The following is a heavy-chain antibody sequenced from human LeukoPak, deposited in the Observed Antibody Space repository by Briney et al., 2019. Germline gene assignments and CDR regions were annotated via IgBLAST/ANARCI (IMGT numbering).Heavy chain of an antibody. V-gene: IGHV3-23*01. CDR1: GFTFSSYA. J-gene: IGHJ6*02. Sequence: PGGSLRLSCAASGFTFSSYAMSWVRQAPGKGLEWVSAISGSGGSTYYADSVMGRFTNSRDNSKNTLYLQMNSLRAEDTAVYYCAKGITFVHGMDVWGQGTTVTVSS. CDR2: ISGSGGST. D-gene: IGHD3-16*01. CDR3: AKGITFVHGMDV.